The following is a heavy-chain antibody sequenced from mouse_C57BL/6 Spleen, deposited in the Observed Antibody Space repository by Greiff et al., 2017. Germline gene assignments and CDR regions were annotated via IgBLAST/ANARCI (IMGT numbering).Heavy chain of an antibody. V-gene: IGHV7-4*01. CDR1: GFTFTDYY. Sequence: EVQVVESGGGLVQPGASLRLSCAASGFTFTDYYMSWVRQPPGKAPEWLALIRNKANGYTTEYTASVKGRFTISRDNSQNILYLQMNTLRAEDSATYYCVKAGSSAADYAMDYWGQGTSVTVSS. CDR3: VKAGSSAADYAMDY. J-gene: IGHJ4*01. CDR2: IRNKANGYTT. D-gene: IGHD3-1*01.